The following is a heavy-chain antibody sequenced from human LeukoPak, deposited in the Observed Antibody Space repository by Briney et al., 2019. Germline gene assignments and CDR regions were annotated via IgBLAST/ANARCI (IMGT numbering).Heavy chain of an antibody. CDR2: IIPIFGTA. Sequence: GASVKVSCKASGGTFSSYAISWVRQAPGQGLEWMGGIIPIFGTANYAQKFQGRVTITTDESTSTAYMELSSLRSEDTAVYYCACKPTIFGVVTDHDTFDIWGQGTMVTVSS. CDR1: GGTFSSYA. V-gene: IGHV1-69*05. J-gene: IGHJ3*02. D-gene: IGHD3-3*01. CDR3: ACKPTIFGVVTDHDTFDI.